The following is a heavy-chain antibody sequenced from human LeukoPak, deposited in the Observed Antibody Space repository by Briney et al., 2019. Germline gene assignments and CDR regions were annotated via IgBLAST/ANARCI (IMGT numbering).Heavy chain of an antibody. CDR3: ARDRGVGVFSIAY. CDR2: IRGSGGNT. D-gene: IGHD2-8*01. J-gene: IGHJ4*02. V-gene: IGHV3-23*01. CDR1: GFTFSNYA. Sequence: PGGSLRLSCAASGFTFSNYAMSWARQAPGKGLEWVSAIRGSGGNTYYADSVKGRFTISRDNSKNTLYLQMNSLSAEDTAVYYCARDRGVGVFSIAYGGRGTLSTVSS.